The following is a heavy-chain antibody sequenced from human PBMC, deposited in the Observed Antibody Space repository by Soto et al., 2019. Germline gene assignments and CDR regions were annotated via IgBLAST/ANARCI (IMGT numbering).Heavy chain of an antibody. D-gene: IGHD6-19*01. Sequence: QVQLVESGGGVVQPGRSLRLSCAASGFTFSGYGMHWVRKAPGKGLEWVAVISNDGINKYYGDSVKGRFTISRDNSKNTLYLQMNSLRAEDTVVYYCAKDRVSEHNNGWPQGSWGQGTQVTVSS. CDR1: GFTFSGYG. CDR2: ISNDGINK. V-gene: IGHV3-30*18. CDR3: AKDRVSEHNNGWPQGS. J-gene: IGHJ4*02.